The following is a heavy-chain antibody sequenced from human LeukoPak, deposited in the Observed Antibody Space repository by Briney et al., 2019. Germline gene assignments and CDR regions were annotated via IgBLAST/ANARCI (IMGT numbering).Heavy chain of an antibody. CDR3: PHIPCGSWAFDY. CDR2: INPDRGAT. J-gene: IGHJ4*02. CDR1: EYTFSVYH. Sequence: ASVKVSCKASEYTFSVYHIHWVRQAPGQGLDWMAWINPDRGATNYAPKFQGRVTIIRHTSIDPAHIEEGRLRSDHAPFYYCPHIPCGSWAFDYWGQGTLVTVSS. D-gene: IGHD6-13*01. V-gene: IGHV1-2*02.